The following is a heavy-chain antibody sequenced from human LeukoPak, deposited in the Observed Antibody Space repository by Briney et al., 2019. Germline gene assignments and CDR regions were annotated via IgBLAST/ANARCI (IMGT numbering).Heavy chain of an antibody. D-gene: IGHD6-13*01. J-gene: IGHJ4*02. V-gene: IGHV5-51*01. CDR1: GYSFTNYW. Sequence: GESLKISSKASGYSFTNYWVAWVRQMPGKGLEWMGIIYPGGSDTRYSPSFEGQVTISADKSINTAYLQWSSLKASDTAMYYCARPYSSNWYYFDYWGQGTLVTVSS. CDR2: IYPGGSDT. CDR3: ARPYSSNWYYFDY.